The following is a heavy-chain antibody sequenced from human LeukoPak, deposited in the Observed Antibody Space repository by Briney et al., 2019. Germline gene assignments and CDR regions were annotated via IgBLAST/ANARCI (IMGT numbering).Heavy chain of an antibody. CDR2: ISSDGSST. D-gene: IGHD2-2*01. J-gene: IGHJ3*02. CDR3: ARRLYCSSTSCYWGAFDI. Sequence: GGSLRLSCAASGFTFSSCAMSWVRQAPGKGLVWLSRISSDGSSTNYADSVKGRFTISRDNSKNTLYLQMNSLRAEDTAIYYCARRLYCSSTSCYWGAFDIWGQGTMVTVSS. CDR1: GFTFSSCA. V-gene: IGHV3-23*01.